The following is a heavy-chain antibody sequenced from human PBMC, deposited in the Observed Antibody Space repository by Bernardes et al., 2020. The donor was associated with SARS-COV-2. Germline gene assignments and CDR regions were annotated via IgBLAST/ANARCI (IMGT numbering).Heavy chain of an antibody. CDR3: ATSHCSSTSCYRFYGLDY. CDR2: ISGSGGST. V-gene: IGHV3-23*01. J-gene: IGHJ4*02. CDR1: GFTFSSYA. D-gene: IGHD2-2*01. Sequence: GSLRLSCAASGFTFSSYAMSWVRQAPGKGLEWVSAISGSGGSTYYADSVKGRFTISRDNSKNTLYLQMNSLRAEDTAVYYCATSHCSSTSCYRFYGLDYWGQGTLVTVSS.